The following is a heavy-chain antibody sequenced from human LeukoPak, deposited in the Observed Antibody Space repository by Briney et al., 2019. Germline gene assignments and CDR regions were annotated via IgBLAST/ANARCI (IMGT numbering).Heavy chain of an antibody. Sequence: SETLSLTCTVSGGSMSDYYWSWIRQPPGKGLEWIGYIYYSGNTNYNPSLKSRVTISVDTSKNQFSLKMRSVTAADTAVYYCARDRRDTSMVWDYWGQGTLVTVSS. CDR3: ARDRRDTSMVWDY. CDR2: IYYSGNT. J-gene: IGHJ4*02. V-gene: IGHV4-59*01. D-gene: IGHD5-18*01. CDR1: GGSMSDYY.